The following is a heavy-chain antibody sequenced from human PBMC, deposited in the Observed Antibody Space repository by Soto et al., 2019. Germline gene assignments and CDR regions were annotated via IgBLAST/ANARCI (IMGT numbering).Heavy chain of an antibody. V-gene: IGHV1-69*13. CDR3: AAGWLRFLEWFPQPYYGMDV. J-gene: IGHJ6*02. Sequence: SVKVSCKASGGTFSSYAISWVRQAPGQGLEWKGGIIPIFGTANYAQKLQGKVTITADESTSTANIELSSLSSEDTAVYYCAAGWLRFLEWFPQPYYGMDVWGQGTTVTVSS. CDR1: GGTFSSYA. D-gene: IGHD3-3*01. CDR2: IIPIFGTA.